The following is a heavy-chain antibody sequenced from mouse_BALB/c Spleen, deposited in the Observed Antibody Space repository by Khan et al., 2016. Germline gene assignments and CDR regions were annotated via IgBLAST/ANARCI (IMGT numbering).Heavy chain of an antibody. J-gene: IGHJ2*01. Sequence: LVKTGVSVKISCKASGYSFTGYYMHWVRQSHGKSLEWIGYISCYNGATKYNQKFKDKATITVDTSSNTAYMQFNSLTSEDSAVYYCARPHVGFDEGYYFDYWGQGTTLTVSS. CDR1: GYSFTGYY. CDR3: ARPHVGFDEGYYFDY. CDR2: ISCYNGAT. V-gene: IGHV1S34*01.